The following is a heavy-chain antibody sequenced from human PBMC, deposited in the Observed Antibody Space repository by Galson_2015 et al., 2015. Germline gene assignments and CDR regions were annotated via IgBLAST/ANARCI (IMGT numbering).Heavy chain of an antibody. D-gene: IGHD3-3*01. J-gene: IGHJ5*02. V-gene: IGHV3-23*01. CDR2: ISGSGGST. CDR3: AKGGDYDSAFDP. Sequence: SLRLSCAASGLTFSSYAMSWVRQAPGKGLEWVSAISGSGGSTYYADSVKGRFTISRDNSKNTLYLQMNSLRAEDTAVYYCAKGGDYDSAFDPWGQGTLVTVSS. CDR1: GLTFSSYA.